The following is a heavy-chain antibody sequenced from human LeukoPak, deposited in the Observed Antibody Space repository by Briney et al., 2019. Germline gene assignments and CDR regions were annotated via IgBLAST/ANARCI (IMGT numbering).Heavy chain of an antibody. CDR3: ARDQLRLDEEYGDYVYYFDY. D-gene: IGHD4-17*01. Sequence: ASVKVSCKASGYIFTSYYMHWIRQAPGHGLEWMGWINPNSGGTNYAQKFQGRVTMTRDTSISTAYMELSRLRSDDTAVYYCARDQLRLDEEYGDYVYYFDYWGQGTLVTVSS. CDR2: INPNSGGT. V-gene: IGHV1-2*02. CDR1: GYIFTSYY. J-gene: IGHJ4*02.